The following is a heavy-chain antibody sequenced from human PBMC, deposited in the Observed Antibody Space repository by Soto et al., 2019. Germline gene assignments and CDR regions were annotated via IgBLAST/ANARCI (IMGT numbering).Heavy chain of an antibody. CDR3: ARDAAVPGETDRFDY. Sequence: QVQLQASGPGLVKPSGTLSLTCVVSGDSISSNVWWSWVRQPPGKGLEWIGEVYHNGLTNYNSSLRSRVTMSVDTSKNQFSLKLTSVTAADTAIYYCARDAAVPGETDRFDYWGQGILVTVSS. J-gene: IGHJ4*02. D-gene: IGHD6-19*01. CDR1: GDSISSNVW. V-gene: IGHV4-4*02. CDR2: VYHNGLT.